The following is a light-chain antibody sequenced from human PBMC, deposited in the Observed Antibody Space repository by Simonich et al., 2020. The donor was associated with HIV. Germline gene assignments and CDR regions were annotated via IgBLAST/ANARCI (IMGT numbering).Light chain of an antibody. V-gene: IGKV3-15*01. CDR3: QQYNYWYT. Sequence: EIVMTQYPSTLSVAPGERATLSCRATQSISNHLAWFHQKPVHPTRLLIYGASTRATGIPARFSGSWSGTEFTLTVSSLQSEDFAVYYCQQYNYWYTFGQGTKLEIK. J-gene: IGKJ2*01. CDR1: QSISNH. CDR2: GAS.